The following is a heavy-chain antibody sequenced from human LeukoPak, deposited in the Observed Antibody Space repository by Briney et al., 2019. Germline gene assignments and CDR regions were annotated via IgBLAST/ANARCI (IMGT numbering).Heavy chain of an antibody. J-gene: IGHJ3*02. D-gene: IGHD2-15*01. Sequence: SQTLSLTCTVSGGSISSGSYYWSWIRQPAGKGLEWIGRIYTSGSTNYNPSLKSRVTISVDTSKNQFSLKLSSVTAADTAVYYCARDRGGCSGGSCYSLDAFDIWGQGTMVTVSS. CDR1: GGSISSGSYY. V-gene: IGHV4-61*02. CDR2: IYTSGST. CDR3: ARDRGGCSGGSCYSLDAFDI.